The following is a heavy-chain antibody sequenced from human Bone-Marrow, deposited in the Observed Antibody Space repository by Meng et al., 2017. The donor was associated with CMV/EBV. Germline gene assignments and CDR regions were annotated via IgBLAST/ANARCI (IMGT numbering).Heavy chain of an antibody. CDR1: GFTFSSYS. V-gene: IGHV3-21*01. J-gene: IGHJ3*02. CDR3: ARWEIVDAFDI. Sequence: GESLKISCAASGFTFSSYSMNWVRQAPGKGLEWVSSISSSSSYIYYADSVKGRFTISRDNAKNSLYLQMNSLRAEDTAVYYCARWEIVDAFDIWGQGKMVNV. CDR2: ISSSSSYI. D-gene: IGHD5-12*01.